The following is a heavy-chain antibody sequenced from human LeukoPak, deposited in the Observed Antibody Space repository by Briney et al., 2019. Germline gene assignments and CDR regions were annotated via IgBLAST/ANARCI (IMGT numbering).Heavy chain of an antibody. CDR1: GGTFSSYA. CDR3: AGSDTSYYDSSGYSLGFGY. Sequence: SVKVSCKASGGTFSSYAISWVRQAPGQGLEWMGGIIPIFGTANYAQKFQGRVTITTDESTSTAYMELSSLRSEDTAVYYCAGSDTSYYDSSGYSLGFGYWGQGTLVTVSS. CDR2: IIPIFGTA. D-gene: IGHD3-22*01. V-gene: IGHV1-69*05. J-gene: IGHJ4*02.